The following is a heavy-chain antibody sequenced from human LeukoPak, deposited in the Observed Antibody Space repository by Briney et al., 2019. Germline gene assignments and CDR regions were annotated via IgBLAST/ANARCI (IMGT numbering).Heavy chain of an antibody. D-gene: IGHD5-12*01. CDR3: ARVYSGYDYYFNF. CDR2: IYTSGST. V-gene: IGHV4-4*07. CDR1: GGSISSYY. Sequence: SESLSLTCTVSGGSISSYYWSWIRQPAGKGLEWVARIYTSGSTKYNPSLKSRVTMSVDTSKNQFSLKLSSVTAADTAVYYCARVYSGYDYYFNFWGQGTLVTVSS. J-gene: IGHJ4*02.